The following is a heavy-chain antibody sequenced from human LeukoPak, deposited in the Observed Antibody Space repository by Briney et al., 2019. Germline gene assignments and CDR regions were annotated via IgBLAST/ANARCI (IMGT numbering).Heavy chain of an antibody. V-gene: IGHV5-51*01. CDR1: GYSFTSYW. D-gene: IGHD1-20*01. J-gene: IGHJ4*02. CDR3: ARLSITNSPRLYYFDY. CDR2: IYPGDSDT. Sequence: KSGESLKISCKGSGYSFTSYWFGWVRQMPGKGLEWMGIIYPGDSDTRYSPSFQGQVTISADKSISTAYLQWSSLKASDTAIYYCARLSITNSPRLYYFDYWGQGTLVTVSS.